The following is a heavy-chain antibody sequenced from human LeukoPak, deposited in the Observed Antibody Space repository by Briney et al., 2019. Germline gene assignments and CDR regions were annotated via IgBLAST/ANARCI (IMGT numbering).Heavy chain of an antibody. D-gene: IGHD3-10*01. CDR2: ISSSGSGI. Sequence: PGGSLRLSCAASGFSFSSFAINWVRQAPGKGLEWISSISSSGSGIYYADSVKGRFTISRDNTQNSVSLQMNNLRVEDTAVYYCAREGVLPGWITVYFFDYWGQGTLVTVSS. V-gene: IGHV3-48*01. J-gene: IGHJ4*02. CDR1: GFSFSSFA. CDR3: AREGVLPGWITVYFFDY.